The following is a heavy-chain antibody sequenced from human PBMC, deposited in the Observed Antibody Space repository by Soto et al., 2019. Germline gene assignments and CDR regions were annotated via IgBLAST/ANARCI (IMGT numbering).Heavy chain of an antibody. D-gene: IGHD7-27*01. CDR2: ISGSGGST. CDR1: GFTFSSYA. V-gene: IGHV3-23*01. Sequence: GGSLRLSCAASGFTFSSYAMSWVRQAPGKGLEWVSAISGSGGSTYYADSVKGRFTISRDNSKNTLYLQMNSLRAEDTAVYYCAKVAAPRGLTRAPFDYWGQGTLVTVSS. CDR3: AKVAAPRGLTRAPFDY. J-gene: IGHJ4*02.